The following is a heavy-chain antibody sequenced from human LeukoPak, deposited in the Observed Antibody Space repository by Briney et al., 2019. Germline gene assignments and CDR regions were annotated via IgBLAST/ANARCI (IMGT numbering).Heavy chain of an antibody. Sequence: GRPLRLSCAASGFTFADYAMHWVRQAPGKGLEWVSGISWNSGSIDYADSVKGRFTISRDNAKKSLYLQMDSLRPEDTALYYCSKGNYGMDVWGQGTTVTVSS. J-gene: IGHJ6*02. CDR3: SKGNYGMDV. V-gene: IGHV3-9*01. D-gene: IGHD3-10*01. CDR2: ISWNSGSI. CDR1: GFTFADYA.